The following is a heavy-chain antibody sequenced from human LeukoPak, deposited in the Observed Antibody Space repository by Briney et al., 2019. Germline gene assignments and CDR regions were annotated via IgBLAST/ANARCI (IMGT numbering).Heavy chain of an antibody. Sequence: GSLKLSCAASGFHFSSYSMNWIRQPPGKGLEWIGYIYYSGSTNYNPSLKSRVTISVDTSKNQFSLKLSSVTAADTAVYYCASWRSGYFDYWGQGTLVTVSS. J-gene: IGHJ4*02. CDR3: ASWRSGYFDY. CDR2: IYYSGST. CDR1: GFHFSSYS. V-gene: IGHV4-59*12. D-gene: IGHD3-3*01.